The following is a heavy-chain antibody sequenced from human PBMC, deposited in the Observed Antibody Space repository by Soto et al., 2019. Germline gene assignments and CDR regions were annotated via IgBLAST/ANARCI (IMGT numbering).Heavy chain of an antibody. V-gene: IGHV3-53*01. J-gene: IGHJ3*01. CDR3: AKSGGNGWFADAFDV. CDR2: IYSGGST. CDR1: GFIVSSYY. Sequence: PGGSLRLSCAGSGFIVSSYYMSWVRQAPGKGLEWISVIYSGGSTYYADSVKGRFTISRDNSENTLYLQLNGLRAEDTAVYYCAKSGGNGWFADAFDVWGQGTMVTVSS. D-gene: IGHD6-19*01.